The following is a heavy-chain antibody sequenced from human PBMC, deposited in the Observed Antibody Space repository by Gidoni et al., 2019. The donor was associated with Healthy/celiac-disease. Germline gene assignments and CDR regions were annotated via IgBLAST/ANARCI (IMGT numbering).Heavy chain of an antibody. J-gene: IGHJ4*02. CDR1: GFTFSSYG. Sequence: QVQLVESGGGVVQPGRSLRLSCAASGFTFSSYGMHWVRQAPGKGLEWVAVISYDGSNKYYADSVKGRFTSSRDNSKNTLYLQMNSLRAEDTAVYYCARGRIRDCDYWGQGTLGTVSS. V-gene: IGHV3-30*03. CDR3: ARGRIRDCDY. CDR2: ISYDGSNK. D-gene: IGHD2-15*01.